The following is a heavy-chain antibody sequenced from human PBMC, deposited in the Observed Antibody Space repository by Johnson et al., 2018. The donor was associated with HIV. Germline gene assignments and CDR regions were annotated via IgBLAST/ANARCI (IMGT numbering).Heavy chain of an antibody. Sequence: QVQLVESWGGVVQPGGSLRLSCAASGFTFSNYGMHWVRQAPGKGLEWVAFIRYDESNKYYADSVKGRFTISRDNSKNTLYLQMNSLRAEDTAVYFCAKVHIAARWSDAFDIWGQGTMVTVSS. V-gene: IGHV3-30*02. CDR1: GFTFSNYG. D-gene: IGHD6-6*01. CDR3: AKVHIAARWSDAFDI. J-gene: IGHJ3*02. CDR2: IRYDESNK.